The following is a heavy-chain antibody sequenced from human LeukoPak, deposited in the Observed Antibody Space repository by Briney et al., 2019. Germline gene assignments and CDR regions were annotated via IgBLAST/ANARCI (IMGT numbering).Heavy chain of an antibody. Sequence: ASVKVSCKASGYTFASSGVSWVRPAPGQGLEWMAWISAHNGDTKYAQNFQGRVTMTTDTSTSTAYMELKSLRSDDTAVYYCARDNPYGPLNYWGQGTLVTVSS. J-gene: IGHJ4*02. V-gene: IGHV1-18*01. D-gene: IGHD4-17*01. CDR3: ARDNPYGPLNY. CDR1: GYTFASSG. CDR2: ISAHNGDT.